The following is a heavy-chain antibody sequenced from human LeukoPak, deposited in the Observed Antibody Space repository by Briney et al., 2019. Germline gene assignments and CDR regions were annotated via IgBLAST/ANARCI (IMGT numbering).Heavy chain of an antibody. CDR3: AKRPPAAAGGGYFDY. CDR1: GFTFSSYA. J-gene: IGHJ4*02. CDR2: ISGSGGST. V-gene: IGHV3-23*01. Sequence: GGSLRLSCAASGFTFSSYAMSWVRQAPGKGLEWVSAISGSGGSTYYADSVKGRFTISRDNSKNTLSLQMNSLRTEDTAVYYCAKRPPAAAGGGYFDYWGQGTLVTVSS. D-gene: IGHD6-13*01.